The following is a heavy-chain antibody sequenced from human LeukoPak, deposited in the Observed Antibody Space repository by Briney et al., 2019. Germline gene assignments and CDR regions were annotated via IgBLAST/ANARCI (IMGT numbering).Heavy chain of an antibody. CDR2: ITTKTEGGAT. Sequence: GGSLRLSCAASGFTFSNAWMSWVRQAPGKGLEWVGRITTKTEGGATSYVAPVAGRFTISRDDSQNTLLLQMNSLKTEDTAVYYCTTYRITIYGLVEHWGQGTLVTVSS. CDR3: TTYRITIYGLVEH. J-gene: IGHJ4*02. CDR1: GFTFSNAW. V-gene: IGHV3-15*01. D-gene: IGHD3/OR15-3a*01.